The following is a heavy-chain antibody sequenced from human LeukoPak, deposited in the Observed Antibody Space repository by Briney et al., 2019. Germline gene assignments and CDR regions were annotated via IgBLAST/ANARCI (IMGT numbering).Heavy chain of an antibody. J-gene: IGHJ6*02. CDR1: GFTFSSYG. CDR2: ISYDGSNK. CDR3: AKAGYCGGDCSLHYYYYYGMDV. V-gene: IGHV3-30*18. D-gene: IGHD2-21*02. Sequence: PGGSLRLSCAASGFTFSSYGMHWVRQAPGKGLEWVAVISYDGSNKYYADSVKGRFTISRDNSKNTLYLQMNSLRAEDTAVYYCAKAGYCGGDCSLHYYYYYGMDVWGQGTTVTVSS.